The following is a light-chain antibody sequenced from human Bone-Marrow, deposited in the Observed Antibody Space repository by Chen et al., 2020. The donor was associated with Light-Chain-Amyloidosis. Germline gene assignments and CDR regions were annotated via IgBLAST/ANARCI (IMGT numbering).Light chain of an antibody. V-gene: IGKV3-20*01. CDR2: ATS. J-gene: IGKJ2*01. CDR3: HQYALAPRA. Sequence: EIVLTHSPGTVSLSPGEEVTLSCRANQHIPSDYLAWYQHKHGRTPRLLIFATSSRAAGVPDRFSGSRSGTDYILTIRDLEPDDSAVYYCHQYALAPRAFGQGTLLEIK. CDR1: QHIPSDY.